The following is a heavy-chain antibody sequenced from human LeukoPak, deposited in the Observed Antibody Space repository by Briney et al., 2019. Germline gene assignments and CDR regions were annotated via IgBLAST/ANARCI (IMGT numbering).Heavy chain of an antibody. CDR1: GGSISSGGYY. CDR2: IYYSGST. Sequence: KPSETLSLTGTVSGGSISSGGYYWSWIRQHPGKGLEWIGYIYYSGSTYYNPSLKSRVTISVDTSKNQFSLKLSSVTAADTAVYYCARENRSHGAFDIWGQGTMVTVSS. CDR3: ARENRSHGAFDI. J-gene: IGHJ3*02. V-gene: IGHV4-31*03.